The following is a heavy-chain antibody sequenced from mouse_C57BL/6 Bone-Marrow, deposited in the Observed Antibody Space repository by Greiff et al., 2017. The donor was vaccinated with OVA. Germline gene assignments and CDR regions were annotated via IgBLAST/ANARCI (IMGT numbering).Heavy chain of an antibody. CDR1: GYAFSSYW. CDR2: IYPGDGDT. Sequence: QVQLQQSGAELVKPGASVKISCKASGYAFSSYWMNWVKQRPGKGLEWIGQIYPGDGDTNYNGKFKGQATLTADKSSSTAYMQLSSLTSEDSAVYVCARWIVAPYAMDYWGQGTSVTVSS. CDR3: ARWIVAPYAMDY. V-gene: IGHV1-80*01. D-gene: IGHD1-1*01. J-gene: IGHJ4*01.